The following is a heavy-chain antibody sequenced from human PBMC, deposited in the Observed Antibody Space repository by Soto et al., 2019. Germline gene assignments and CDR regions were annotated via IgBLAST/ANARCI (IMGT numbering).Heavy chain of an antibody. J-gene: IGHJ4*02. V-gene: IGHV1-69*13. D-gene: IGHD5-18*01. Sequence: SVKVSCKASGGTFSSYAISWVRQAPGQGLEWMGGIIPIFGTANYAQKFQGRVTITADESTSTAYMELSSLRSEDTAVYYCARGALPWIQLWQLSAFGYWGQGTLVTTSS. CDR3: ARGALPWIQLWQLSAFGY. CDR1: GGTFSSYA. CDR2: IIPIFGTA.